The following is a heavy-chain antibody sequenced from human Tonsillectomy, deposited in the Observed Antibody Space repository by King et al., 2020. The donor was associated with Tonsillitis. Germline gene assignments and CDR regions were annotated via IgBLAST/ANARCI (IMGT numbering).Heavy chain of an antibody. Sequence: QLVQSGAEVKKPGSSVKVSCKASGGTFSSYAISWVRQAPGQGLEWMGGIIPIFGTANYAQKFQGRVTITADESTSTAYMELGSLRSEDTAVYYCARGEGYCSSGTCYSYFDYWGQGTLVTVSS. CDR1: GGTFSSYA. D-gene: IGHD2-15*01. CDR2: IIPIFGTA. V-gene: IGHV1-69*12. CDR3: ARGEGYCSSGTCYSYFDY. J-gene: IGHJ4*02.